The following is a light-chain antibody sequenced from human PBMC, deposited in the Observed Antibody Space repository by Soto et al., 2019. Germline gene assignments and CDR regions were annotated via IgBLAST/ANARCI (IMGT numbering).Light chain of an antibody. V-gene: IGKV3-15*01. CDR3: QQHNNWPPWA. J-gene: IGKJ1*01. CDR2: GAS. Sequence: EIVMTQSPATLSVSPGERATLSCRASQSVRSKLAWYQQKPGQAPRLLIYGASTRATGIPARFSGRGSGTEFTLTISSLQSEDFAVYYCQQHNNWPPWAFGQGTKVEIK. CDR1: QSVRSK.